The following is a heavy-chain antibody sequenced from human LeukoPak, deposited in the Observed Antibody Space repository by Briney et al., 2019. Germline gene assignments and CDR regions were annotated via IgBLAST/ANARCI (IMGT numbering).Heavy chain of an antibody. V-gene: IGHV3-30*18. CDR3: AKRGDYEAFDT. J-gene: IGHJ3*02. CDR2: ISYDGSNK. CDR1: GFTFSSYG. Sequence: PGGSLRLSCAASGFTFSSYGMHWVRQAPGKGLEWVAVISYDGSNKYYADSVKGRFTISRDNSKNTLYLQMNSLRAEDTAVYYCAKRGDYEAFDTWGQGTMVTVSS. D-gene: IGHD4-17*01.